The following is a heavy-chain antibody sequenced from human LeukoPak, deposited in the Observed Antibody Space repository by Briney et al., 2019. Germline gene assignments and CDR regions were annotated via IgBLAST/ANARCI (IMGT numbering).Heavy chain of an antibody. D-gene: IGHD3-10*01. CDR3: ARGPESYYGSGSHFVP. CDR1: GYTFTSYD. Sequence: GASVKVSCKASGYTFTSYDINGVRQATGQGLEWMGWMNPNSGNTGYAQKFQGRVTMTRNTSISTAYMELSSLRSEDTAVYYCARGPESYYGSGSHFVPWGQGTLVTVSS. J-gene: IGHJ5*02. V-gene: IGHV1-8*01. CDR2: MNPNSGNT.